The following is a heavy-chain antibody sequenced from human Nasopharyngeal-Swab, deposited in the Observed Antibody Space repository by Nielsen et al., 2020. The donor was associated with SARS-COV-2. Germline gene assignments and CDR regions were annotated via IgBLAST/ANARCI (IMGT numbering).Heavy chain of an antibody. CDR3: ARTAATEFGWGYGSGSSRFWFDP. CDR1: GGSFSVDF. V-gene: IGHV4-4*07. Sequence: LRLSCTVAGGSFSVDFWSWIRQPAGKGLEWIGHIHSNGNTNYNPSLKSRVTMSVDTSKNQFSLKLTSVTAADTAVYYCARTAATEFGWGYGSGSSRFWFDPWGQGTLVTVSS. CDR2: IHSNGNT. D-gene: IGHD3-10*01. J-gene: IGHJ5*02.